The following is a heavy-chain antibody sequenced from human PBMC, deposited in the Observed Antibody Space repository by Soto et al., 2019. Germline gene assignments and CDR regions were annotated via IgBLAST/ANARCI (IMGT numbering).Heavy chain of an antibody. CDR1: GDTFKNCV. CDR3: AAELGFGKLSVV. Sequence: QVQVVQSGVEVRRPGSSVKVSCKASGDTFKNCVISWVRQAPGQGLEWMGGIIPLFGTTDFAQRLQGRLTMTTDESTTTAYMELSRLRSEDTATYYCAAELGFGKLSVVWGQGTTVSVSS. CDR2: IIPLFGTT. V-gene: IGHV1-69*01. D-gene: IGHD3-10*01. J-gene: IGHJ6*02.